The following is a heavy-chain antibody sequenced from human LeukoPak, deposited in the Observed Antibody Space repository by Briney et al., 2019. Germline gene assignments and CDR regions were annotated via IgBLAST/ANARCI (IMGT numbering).Heavy chain of an antibody. J-gene: IGHJ6*03. CDR2: ISSSGSTI. CDR3: ASFVFEGDYYYYYYMDV. CDR1: GFTFSDYY. D-gene: IGHD2-15*01. V-gene: IGHV3-11*04. Sequence: GGSLRLSCAASGFTFSDYYMSWIRQAPGKGLEWVSYISSSGSTIYYADSVKGRFTISRDNAKNSLYLQMNSLRAEDTAVYYCASFVFEGDYYYYYYMDVWGKGTTVTVSS.